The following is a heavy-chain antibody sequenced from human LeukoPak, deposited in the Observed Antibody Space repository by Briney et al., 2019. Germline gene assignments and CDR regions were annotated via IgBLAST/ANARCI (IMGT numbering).Heavy chain of an antibody. CDR3: ARDFSDSSGFDY. V-gene: IGHV3-30-3*01. D-gene: IGHD6-19*01. J-gene: IGHJ4*02. Sequence: GALRLSCAASGFTFSSYAMHWVRQAPGKGLEWVAVISYDGSNKYYADSVKGRFTISRDNSKNTLYLQMNSLRAEDTAVYYCARDFSDSSGFDYWGQGTLVTVSS. CDR1: GFTFSSYA. CDR2: ISYDGSNK.